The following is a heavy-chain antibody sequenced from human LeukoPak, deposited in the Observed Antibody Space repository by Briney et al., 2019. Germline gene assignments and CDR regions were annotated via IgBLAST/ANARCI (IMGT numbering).Heavy chain of an antibody. V-gene: IGHV3-21*01. CDR1: GFTFNSFS. D-gene: IGHD3-10*01. J-gene: IGHJ4*02. Sequence: GGSLRLSCAASGFTFNSFSMNWLRQAPGKGLEWVSSISSSTIYTYYADSVKGRFTISRDNAKNSLYLQMNSLRAEDTAVYYCARDLKRFGELLPFDYWGQGTLVTVSS. CDR3: ARDLKRFGELLPFDY. CDR2: ISSSTIYT.